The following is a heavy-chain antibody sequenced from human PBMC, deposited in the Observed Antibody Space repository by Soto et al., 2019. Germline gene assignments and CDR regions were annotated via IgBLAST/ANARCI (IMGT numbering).Heavy chain of an antibody. CDR2: IKQDGSEK. V-gene: IGHV3-7*03. D-gene: IGHD1-1*01. Sequence: LRLSCAASGFTFSSYWMIWVRQAPGKGLEWVANIKQDGSEKYYVDSVKGRFTISRDNAKNSLYLQMNSLRAEDTAVYYCAREYRSRDYYYGMDVWGQGTTVTVSS. J-gene: IGHJ6*02. CDR1: GFTFSSYW. CDR3: AREYRSRDYYYGMDV.